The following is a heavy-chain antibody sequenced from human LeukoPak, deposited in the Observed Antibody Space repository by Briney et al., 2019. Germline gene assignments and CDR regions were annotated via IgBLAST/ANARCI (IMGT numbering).Heavy chain of an antibody. CDR1: GFTFSSYA. J-gene: IGHJ6*03. CDR3: AKAGGYYYYFYMDV. Sequence: GGSLRLPCAASGFTFSSYAMNWVRQAPGKGLEWVSAISGSGNTVHYADSVKGRFTISRDNSKSTLYLQMNSLTAEDTAVYYCAKAGGYYYYFYMDVWGKGTTVTVSS. V-gene: IGHV3-23*01. CDR2: ISGSGNTV. D-gene: IGHD2-8*02.